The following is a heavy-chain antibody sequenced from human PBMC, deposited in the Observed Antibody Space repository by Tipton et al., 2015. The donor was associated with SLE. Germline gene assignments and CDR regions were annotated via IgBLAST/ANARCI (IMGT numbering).Heavy chain of an antibody. CDR2: IKQDGSEK. J-gene: IGHJ4*02. Sequence: GSLRLSCAASGFTFSSYWMSWVRQAPGKGLEWVANIKQDGSEKYYVDSVKGRFTISRDNAKNSLYLQMNSLRAEDTAVYYCAKDTAGYSSGWYVDYWGQGTLVTVSS. V-gene: IGHV3-7*01. CDR3: AKDTAGYSSGWYVDY. CDR1: GFTFSSYW. D-gene: IGHD6-19*01.